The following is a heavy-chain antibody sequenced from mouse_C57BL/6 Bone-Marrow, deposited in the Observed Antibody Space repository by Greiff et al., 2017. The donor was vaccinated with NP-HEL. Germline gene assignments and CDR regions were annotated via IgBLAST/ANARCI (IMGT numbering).Heavy chain of an antibody. CDR1: GFTFSDYG. D-gene: IGHD1-1*01. CDR2: ISSGSSTI. V-gene: IGHV5-17*01. CDR3: ARRDGSPPYYFDY. Sequence: EVKLVESGGGLVKPGGSLKLSCAASGFTFSDYGMHWVRQAPEKGLEWVAYISSGSSTIYYADTVKGRFTISRDNAKNTLFLQMTSLRSEDTAMYYCARRDGSPPYYFDYWGQGTTLTVSS. J-gene: IGHJ2*01.